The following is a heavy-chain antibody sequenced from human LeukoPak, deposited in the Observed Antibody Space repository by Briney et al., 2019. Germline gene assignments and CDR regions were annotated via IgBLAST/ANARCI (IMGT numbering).Heavy chain of an antibody. Sequence: GGSLRLSCAASGFTFSSYSMNWVRQAPGKGLEWVSSISSSSSYIYYADSVKGRFTISRDNAKNSLYLQMNSLRAEDTAVYYCASGLLGVDAFDIWGQGTMVTVSS. CDR1: GFTFSSYS. J-gene: IGHJ3*02. CDR2: ISSSSSYI. D-gene: IGHD1-26*01. V-gene: IGHV3-21*01. CDR3: ASGLLGVDAFDI.